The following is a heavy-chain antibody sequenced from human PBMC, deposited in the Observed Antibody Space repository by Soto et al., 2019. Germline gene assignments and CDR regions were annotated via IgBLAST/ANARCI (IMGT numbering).Heavy chain of an antibody. D-gene: IGHD5-12*01. J-gene: IGHJ5*02. Sequence: ASVKVSCKASGYTFTSYYMHWVRQAPGQGLEWMGIINPSGGSTSYAQKFQGRVTMTRDTSTSTVYMELSSLRSVDTAVYYCAREESMVEMATKGVVNWFDPWGQGTLVTVSS. CDR1: GYTFTSYY. CDR2: INPSGGST. V-gene: IGHV1-46*01. CDR3: AREESMVEMATKGVVNWFDP.